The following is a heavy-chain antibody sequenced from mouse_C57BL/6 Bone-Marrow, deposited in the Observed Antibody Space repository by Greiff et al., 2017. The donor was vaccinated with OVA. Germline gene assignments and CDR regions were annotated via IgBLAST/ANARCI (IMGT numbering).Heavy chain of an antibody. D-gene: IGHD1-1*01. V-gene: IGHV1-26*01. CDR3: AREGYYGSSYERYFDV. Sequence: VQLQQSGPELVKPGASVKISCKASGYTFTDYYMNWVKQSPGKSLEWIGDINPNNGGTSYNQKFKGKATLTVDKSSSTADMELRSLTSEDSAVYYCAREGYYGSSYERYFDVWGTGTTVTVSS. J-gene: IGHJ1*03. CDR2: INPNNGGT. CDR1: GYTFTDYY.